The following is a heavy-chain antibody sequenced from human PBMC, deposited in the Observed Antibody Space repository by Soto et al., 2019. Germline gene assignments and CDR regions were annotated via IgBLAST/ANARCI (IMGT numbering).Heavy chain of an antibody. J-gene: IGHJ4*02. CDR2: IHHDGSS. CDR3: ARKWFGEPHKFDY. V-gene: IGHV4-4*02. CDR1: GGSISSTSW. Sequence: QVQLQESGPGLVKPSGTLSLTCAVSGGSISSTSWWSWVRQPPGKGLEWIGEIHHDGSSNYNPCLKARVTISVDKSKNQFSLKVNSVTAADTAVYYCARKWFGEPHKFDYWGQGALVTVSS. D-gene: IGHD3-10*01.